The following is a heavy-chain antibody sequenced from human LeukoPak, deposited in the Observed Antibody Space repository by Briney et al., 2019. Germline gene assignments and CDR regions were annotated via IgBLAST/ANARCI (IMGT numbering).Heavy chain of an antibody. V-gene: IGHV1-2*06. J-gene: IGHJ4*02. CDR3: ARDDGVGQQWWD. CDR1: GYTFTGYY. CDR2: INPNSGGT. D-gene: IGHD5-18*01. Sequence: GASVKVSCKASGYTFTGYYMHWVRQAPGQGLEWMGRINPNSGGTNYAQKFQGRVTMTRDTSISTAYMELSRLRSDDTAVYYCARDDGVGQQWWDWGQGTLVTVSS.